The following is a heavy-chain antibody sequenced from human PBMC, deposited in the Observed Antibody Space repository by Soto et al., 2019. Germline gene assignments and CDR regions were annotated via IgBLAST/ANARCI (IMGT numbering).Heavy chain of an antibody. Sequence: SETLSLTCAVYGGSFSGYYWSWIRQPPGEGLEWIGEINHSGSTNYNPSLKSRVTISVDTSKNQFSLKLSSVTAADTAVYYCARAPLWGGYSYATYYYYYMDVWGKGTTVTVSS. J-gene: IGHJ6*03. CDR1: GGSFSGYY. CDR3: ARAPLWGGYSYATYYYYYMDV. CDR2: INHSGST. D-gene: IGHD5-18*01. V-gene: IGHV4-34*01.